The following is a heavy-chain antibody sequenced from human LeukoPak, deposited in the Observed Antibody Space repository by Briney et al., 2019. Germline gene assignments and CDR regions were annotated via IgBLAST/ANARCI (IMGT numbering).Heavy chain of an antibody. CDR2: INTNTGNP. D-gene: IGHD3-22*01. Sequence: VASVKVSCKASGYTFTSYAMNWVRQAPGQGLEWMGWINTNTGNPTYAQGFTGRFVFSLDTSVSTAYLQISSLKAEDTAVYYCARDGLNYYDSSGYPDYWGQGTLVTVSS. J-gene: IGHJ4*02. V-gene: IGHV7-4-1*02. CDR3: ARDGLNYYDSSGYPDY. CDR1: GYTFTSYA.